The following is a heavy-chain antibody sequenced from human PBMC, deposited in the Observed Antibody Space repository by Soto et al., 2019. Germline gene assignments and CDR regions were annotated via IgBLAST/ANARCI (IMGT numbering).Heavy chain of an antibody. V-gene: IGHV3-23*01. CDR1: GFTFSSYA. CDR3: AKGAPHIVATIFRQRPFDY. CDR2: ISGSGGST. Sequence: GGSLRLPCAASGFTFSSYAMSWVRQAPGKGLEWVSAISGSGGSTYYADSVKGRFTISRDNSKNTLYLQMNSLRAEDTAVYYCAKGAPHIVATIFRQRPFDYWGQGTLVTVSS. J-gene: IGHJ4*02. D-gene: IGHD5-12*01.